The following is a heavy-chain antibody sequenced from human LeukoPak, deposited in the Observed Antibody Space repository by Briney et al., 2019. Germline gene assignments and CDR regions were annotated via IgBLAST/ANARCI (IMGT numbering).Heavy chain of an antibody. J-gene: IGHJ4*02. V-gene: IGHV3-21*01. CDR3: ARDGSIVVVPAARGVDY. CDR1: GFTFSSYS. Sequence: GGSLRLSCAASGFTFSSYSMNWVRQAPGKGLEWVSSISSSSSYIYYADSVKGRFTISRDNAKNSLYLQMNSLRAEDTAVYYCARDGSIVVVPAARGVDYWGQGTLVTVSS. CDR2: ISSSSSYI. D-gene: IGHD2-2*01.